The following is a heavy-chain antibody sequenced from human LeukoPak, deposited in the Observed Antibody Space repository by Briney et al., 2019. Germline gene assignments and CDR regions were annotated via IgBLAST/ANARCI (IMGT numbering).Heavy chain of an antibody. CDR2: ISSRSSTI. CDR1: GFTFSTHD. Sequence: GGSLRLSCAASGFTFSTHDLNWVRQAPGKGLEWVSFISSRSSTIYYADSVKGRFTISRDNAKNSLYLQMNSLRAEDTALYYCARDLFQDPDAFDIWGQGTMVTVSS. CDR3: ARDLFQDPDAFDI. J-gene: IGHJ3*02. V-gene: IGHV3-48*04.